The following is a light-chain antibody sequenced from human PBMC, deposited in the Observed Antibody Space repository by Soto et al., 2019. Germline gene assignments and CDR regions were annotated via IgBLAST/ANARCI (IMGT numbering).Light chain of an antibody. CDR2: GAT. V-gene: IGKV3D-15*01. CDR3: QQYNNWPLT. Sequence: EMGMTQSPATLSVSPGERATLSCRASQSVSNNYLAWYQQKPGQAPRLLIYGATTRATGIPARFSGSGSGTEFTLTISSLQSEDFAVYYCQQYNNWPLTFGGGTKVDI. J-gene: IGKJ4*02. CDR1: QSVSNN.